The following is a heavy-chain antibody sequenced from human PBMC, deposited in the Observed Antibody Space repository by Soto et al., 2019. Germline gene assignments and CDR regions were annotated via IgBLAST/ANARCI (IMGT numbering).Heavy chain of an antibody. CDR1: GGTFSSYA. CDR3: ARDGEVQLWENHYYYYGMDV. V-gene: IGHV1-69*01. Sequence: QVQLVQSGAEVKKPESSVKVSCKASGGTFSSYAISWVRQAPGQGLEWMGGIIPIFGTANYAQKFQGRVTITADESTSTAYMELSSLRSEDTAVYYCARDGEVQLWENHYYYYGMDVWGQGTTVTVSS. J-gene: IGHJ6*02. CDR2: IIPIFGTA. D-gene: IGHD5-18*01.